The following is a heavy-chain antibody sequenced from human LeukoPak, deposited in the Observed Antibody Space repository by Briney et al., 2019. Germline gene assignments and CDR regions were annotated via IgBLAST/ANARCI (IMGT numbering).Heavy chain of an antibody. D-gene: IGHD3-9*01. CDR2: ISSSSSYI. V-gene: IGHV3-21*01. Sequence: GGSLRLSCAASGFTFSSYSMNWVRQAPGKGLEWVSSISSSSSYIYYADSVKGRFTISRDNAKNSLYPQMNSLRAEDTAVYYCARDRSYYDILTSLYYGMDVWGQGTTVTVSS. J-gene: IGHJ6*02. CDR1: GFTFSSYS. CDR3: ARDRSYYDILTSLYYGMDV.